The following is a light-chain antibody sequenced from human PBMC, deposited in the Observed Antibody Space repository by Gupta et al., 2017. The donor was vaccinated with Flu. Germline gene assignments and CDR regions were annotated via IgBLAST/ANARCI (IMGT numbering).Light chain of an antibody. J-gene: IGKJ1*01. Sequence: PSTLSASVGDRVTITCRASQSISSWLAWYQQKPGKPPKLLIYMASTLETGVPSRFAGSGSGTEFTLTISSLHPDDFATEDCQVDNGYSWTFGQGTKVEIK. V-gene: IGKV1-5*03. CDR1: QSISSW. CDR3: QVDNGYSWT. CDR2: MAS.